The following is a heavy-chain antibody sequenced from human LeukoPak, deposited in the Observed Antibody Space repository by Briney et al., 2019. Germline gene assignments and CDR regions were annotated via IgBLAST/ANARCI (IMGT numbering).Heavy chain of an antibody. CDR3: TTGSLGRRAFDI. CDR1: GFTFSNAW. CDR2: IKSKTDGGTT. Sequence: GGSLRLSCAASGFTFSNAWMSWVRQAPGKGLEWVGRIKSKTDGGTTDYAAPVKGRFTISRDDSKNTLYLRMNSLKTEDTAVYYCTTGSLGRRAFDIWGQGTMVTVSS. J-gene: IGHJ3*02. D-gene: IGHD1-26*01. V-gene: IGHV3-15*01.